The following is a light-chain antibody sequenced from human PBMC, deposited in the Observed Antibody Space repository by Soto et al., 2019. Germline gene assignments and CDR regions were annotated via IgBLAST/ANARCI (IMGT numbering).Light chain of an antibody. CDR2: AVS. V-gene: IGLV2-14*01. CDR1: SSDVGGYNF. CDR3: SSYTGSSTLVYV. J-gene: IGLJ1*01. Sequence: QSALTQPASVSGSPGQSITISCTGTSSDVGGYNFVSWYQQHPGKAPKLMIYAVSSRPSGVSNRFFGSKSGNTASLTISGLQVEDEADYYCSSYTGSSTLVYVFGTGTKLTVL.